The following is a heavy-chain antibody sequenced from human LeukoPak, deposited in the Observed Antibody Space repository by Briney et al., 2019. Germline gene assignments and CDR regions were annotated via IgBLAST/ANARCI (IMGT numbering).Heavy chain of an antibody. V-gene: IGHV4-59*01. CDR2: IYYSGST. D-gene: IGHD1-1*01. CDR1: GGSFSGYY. Sequence: SETLSLTCAVYGGSFSGYYWSWIRQPPGKGLEWIGYIYYSGSTNYNPSLKSRVTISVDTSKNQFSLKLSSVTAADTAVYYCARLELERGFDYWGQGTLVTVSS. J-gene: IGHJ4*02. CDR3: ARLELERGFDY.